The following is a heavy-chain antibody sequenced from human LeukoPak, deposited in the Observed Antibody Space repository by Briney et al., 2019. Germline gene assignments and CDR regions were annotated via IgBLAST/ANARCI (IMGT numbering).Heavy chain of an antibody. V-gene: IGHV3-9*02. CDR1: TLTSYDNA. D-gene: IGHD1-26*01. Sequence: PGRSLTPSCLLSTLTSYDNAMHWVRKAPGKGREWVAGISGTSVYIAYANSVKAKFAISRDNVKHSLYLQMNSPRPAASACYFCAEDGMELGADYPYLDYWGQGTLVSVSS. CDR2: ISGTSVYI. J-gene: IGHJ4*02. CDR3: AEDGMELGADYPYLDY.